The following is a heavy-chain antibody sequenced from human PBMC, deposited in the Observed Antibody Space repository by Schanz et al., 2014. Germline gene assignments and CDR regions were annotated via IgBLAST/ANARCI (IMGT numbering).Heavy chain of an antibody. J-gene: IGHJ4*02. CDR3: AKDSTHIDIVLVPTAIDY. Sequence: EVKLVESGGGAVRPGGSLRLSCAASGFTFSSYAMSWVRQAPGKGLEWVSALSGSGGSTYYADSVKGRFTISRDNSKNTLYLQMNTLRAEDTAVYYCAKDSTHIDIVLVPTAIDYWGQGTLVTVSS. CDR2: LSGSGGST. CDR1: GFTFSSYA. D-gene: IGHD2-2*01. V-gene: IGHV3-23*04.